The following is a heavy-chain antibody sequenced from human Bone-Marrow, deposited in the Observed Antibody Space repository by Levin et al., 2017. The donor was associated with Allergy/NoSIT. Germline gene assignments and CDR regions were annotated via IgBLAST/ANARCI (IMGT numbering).Heavy chain of an antibody. V-gene: IGHV4-39*01. CDR2: IYFTGIT. J-gene: IGHJ3*02. CDR3: ARLVLRSRGVFDI. D-gene: IGHD6-6*01. CDR1: GGSISSSGIY. Sequence: PSETLSLTCNVSGGSISSSGIYWAWIRQPPGKGLEWIGSIYFTGITYYNPSLKSRVTISVDTSKNQLSLRLTSVTAADTGVFFCARLVLRSRGVFDIWGQGTMVTVS.